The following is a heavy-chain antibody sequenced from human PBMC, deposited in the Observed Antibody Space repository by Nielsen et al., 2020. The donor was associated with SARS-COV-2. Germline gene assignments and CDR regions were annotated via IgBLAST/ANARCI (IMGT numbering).Heavy chain of an antibody. V-gene: IGHV3-9*01. Sequence: SLKISCAASGFTFDDYAMHWVRQAPGKGLEWVSGISWNSGSIGYADSVKGRFTISRDNAKNSLYLQMNSLRAEDTAVYYCCGQLSPYYGMDVWGQGTTVTVSS. CDR1: GFTFDDYA. D-gene: IGHD5-24*01. CDR2: ISWNSGSI. J-gene: IGHJ6*02. CDR3: CGQLSPYYGMDV.